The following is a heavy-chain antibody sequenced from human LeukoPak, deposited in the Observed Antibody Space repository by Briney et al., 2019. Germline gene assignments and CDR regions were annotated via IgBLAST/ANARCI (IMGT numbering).Heavy chain of an antibody. CDR2: IWYDGTDE. CDR3: AKDTTTTRRGFDY. CDR1: GFTFGSYG. V-gene: IGHV3-33*06. D-gene: IGHD3-10*01. Sequence: GGSLRLSCAASGFTFGSYGMHWVRQAPGKGLEWVAVIWYDGTDEYYADSVKGRFTVSRDNSKKTLYLQMNSLRAEDTAVYYCAKDTTTTRRGFDYWGQGTLATVSS. J-gene: IGHJ4*02.